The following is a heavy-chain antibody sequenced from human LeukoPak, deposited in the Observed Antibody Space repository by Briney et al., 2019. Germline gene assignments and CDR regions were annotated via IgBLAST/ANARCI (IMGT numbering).Heavy chain of an antibody. CDR1: GFTFSSYG. CDR3: ARAAAGTNWFDP. CDR2: IYYSGST. D-gene: IGHD6-13*01. Sequence: GSLRLSCAASGFTFSSYGMHWVRQPPGKGLEWIGSIYYSGSTYYNPSLKSRVTISVDTSKNQFSLKLSSVTAADTAVYYCARAAAGTNWFDPWGQGTLVTVSS. V-gene: IGHV4-38-2*01. J-gene: IGHJ5*02.